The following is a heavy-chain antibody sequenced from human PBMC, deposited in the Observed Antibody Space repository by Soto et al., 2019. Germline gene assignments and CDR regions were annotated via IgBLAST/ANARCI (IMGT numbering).Heavy chain of an antibody. CDR1: GDSVSTNSAA. D-gene: IGHD6-19*01. J-gene: IGHJ4*02. CDR2: TYYRSKWHY. V-gene: IGHV6-1*01. CDR3: ARDPDSSGWFGLDY. Sequence: SQTLSLTYAISGDSVSTNSAAWNWIRQSPSRGLEWLGRTYYRSKWHYDYAVSVKSRITITPDTSTNQFSLQLNSVTPEDTAVYYCARDPDSSGWFGLDYWGQGTLVTVSS.